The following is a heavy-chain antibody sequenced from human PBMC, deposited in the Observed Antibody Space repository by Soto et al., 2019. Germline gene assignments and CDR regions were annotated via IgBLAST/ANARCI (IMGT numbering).Heavy chain of an antibody. CDR1: GGSISSGGYY. J-gene: IGHJ6*03. V-gene: IGHV4-31*03. Sequence: QVQLQESGPGLVKPSQTLSLTCTVSGGSISSGGYYWSWIRQHPGKGLEWIGYIYYSGSTYYNPSLKSRVTISVDTSKNQFSLKLSSVTAAHTAVYYCARECLAAAGSNYMDVWGKGTTVTV. D-gene: IGHD6-13*01. CDR3: ARECLAAAGSNYMDV. CDR2: IYYSGST.